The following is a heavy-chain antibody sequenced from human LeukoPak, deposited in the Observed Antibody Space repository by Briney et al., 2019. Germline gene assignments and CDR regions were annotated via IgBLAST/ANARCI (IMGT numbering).Heavy chain of an antibody. CDR1: GFTFSSYA. Sequence: GGSLRLSCAASGFTFSSYAMSWVRQAPGKGLEWVSAISGSGGRTNYADSVKGRFTISRDNSKNTVYLQMNSLRAEDTAVYYCAKTTIGYSSGRYPGWPVDYWGQGTLVTVSS. J-gene: IGHJ4*02. V-gene: IGHV3-23*01. CDR2: ISGSGGRT. D-gene: IGHD6-19*01. CDR3: AKTTIGYSSGRYPGWPVDY.